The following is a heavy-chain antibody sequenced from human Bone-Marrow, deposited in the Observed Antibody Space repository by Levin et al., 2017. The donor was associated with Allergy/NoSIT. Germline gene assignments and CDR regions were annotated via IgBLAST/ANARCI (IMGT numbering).Heavy chain of an antibody. Sequence: LSLTCAASGFTFSSYWMSWVRQAPGKGLEWVANIKQDGSEKYYVDSVKGRFTISRDNAKNSLYLQMNSLRAEDTAVYYCARLCSSTSCYEFGYFQHWGQGTLVTVSS. CDR1: GFTFSSYW. CDR2: IKQDGSEK. CDR3: ARLCSSTSCYEFGYFQH. V-gene: IGHV3-7*04. D-gene: IGHD2-2*01. J-gene: IGHJ1*01.